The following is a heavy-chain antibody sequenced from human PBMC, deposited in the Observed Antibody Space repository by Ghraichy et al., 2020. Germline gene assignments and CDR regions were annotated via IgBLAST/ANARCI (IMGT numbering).Heavy chain of an antibody. D-gene: IGHD3-10*01. CDR1: GFTFSNYA. CDR3: AKDDYGSGSYYTLSFDY. J-gene: IGHJ4*02. Sequence: GGSLRLSCAASGFTFSNYAMSWVRQAPGKGLEWVSSITDGGGGTDYAASVKGRYTISRDTSKKTLYLQMNSLRAEDTAVYYCAKDDYGSGSYYTLSFDYWGQGTLVTVSS. V-gene: IGHV3-23*01. CDR2: ITDGGGGT.